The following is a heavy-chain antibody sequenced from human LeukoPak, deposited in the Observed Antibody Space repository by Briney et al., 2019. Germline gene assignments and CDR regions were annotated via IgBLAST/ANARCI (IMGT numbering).Heavy chain of an antibody. CDR3: AAVIGSGGDPGLFDY. CDR1: GFTFTSSA. V-gene: IGHV1-58*02. CDR2: IVVGSGNT. J-gene: IGHJ4*02. D-gene: IGHD2-15*01. Sequence: SVKVSCKASGFTFTSSAMQWVRQARGQRLEWIGWIVVGSGNTNYAQKFQERVTITRDMSTSTAYMELSSLRSEDTAVYHRAAVIGSGGDPGLFDYWGQGTLVTVSS.